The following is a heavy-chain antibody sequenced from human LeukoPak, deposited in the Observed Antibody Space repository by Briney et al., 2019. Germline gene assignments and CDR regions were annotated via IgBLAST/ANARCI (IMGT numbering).Heavy chain of an antibody. CDR1: GGSISSYY. D-gene: IGHD3-22*01. J-gene: IGHJ4*02. CDR3: ARDRYYYDSSGYYYHYFDY. CDR2: IYTSGST. V-gene: IGHV4-4*07. Sequence: SEALSLTCTVSGGSISSYYWSWIRQPAGKGLEWIGRIYTSGSTNYNPSLKSRVTMSVDTSKNQFSLKLSSVTAADTAVYYCARDRYYYDSSGYYYHYFDYWGQGTLVTVSS.